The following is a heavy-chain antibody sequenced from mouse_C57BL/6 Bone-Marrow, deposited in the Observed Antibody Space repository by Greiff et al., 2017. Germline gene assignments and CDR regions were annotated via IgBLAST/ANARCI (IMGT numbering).Heavy chain of an antibody. CDR2: IRNKANGYTT. Sequence: EVHLVESGGGLVQPGGSLSLSCAASGFTFTDYYMSWVRQPPGKALEWLGFIRNKANGYTTEYSASVKGRFTISRDNSQSILYLQMNALRAEDSATYYCARYTGYSNPFAMDYWGQGTSVTVSS. J-gene: IGHJ4*01. D-gene: IGHD2-5*01. V-gene: IGHV7-3*01. CDR1: GFTFTDYY. CDR3: ARYTGYSNPFAMDY.